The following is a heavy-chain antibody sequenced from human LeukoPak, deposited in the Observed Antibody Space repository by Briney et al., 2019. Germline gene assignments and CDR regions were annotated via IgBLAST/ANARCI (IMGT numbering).Heavy chain of an antibody. Sequence: PSGTLSLTCAVSAGSISSSNWWSWVRQPPGKGLEWIGEIYHSGSTNYNPSLKSRVTISVDKSKNQFSLKLSSVTAADTAVYYCARASLRKTSGYSNGWYVDYWGQGTLVTVSS. CDR3: ARASLRKTSGYSNGWYVDY. CDR1: AGSISSSNW. J-gene: IGHJ4*02. V-gene: IGHV4-4*02. CDR2: IYHSGST. D-gene: IGHD6-19*01.